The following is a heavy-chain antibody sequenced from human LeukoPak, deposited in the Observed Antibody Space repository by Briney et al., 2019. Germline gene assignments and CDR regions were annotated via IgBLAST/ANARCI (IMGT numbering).Heavy chain of an antibody. CDR1: GYTFTSYG. CDR2: ISAYNGNT. CDR3: AGSPHPTTTVGVPFDY. D-gene: IGHD4-11*01. V-gene: IGHV1-18*01. Sequence: GASVKVSCKASGYTFTSYGISWVRQAPGQGLEWMGWISAYNGNTNYAQKLQGRVTMTTDTSTSTAYMELRSLRSDDTAVYYCAGSPHPTTTVGVPFDYWGQGTLVTVSS. J-gene: IGHJ4*02.